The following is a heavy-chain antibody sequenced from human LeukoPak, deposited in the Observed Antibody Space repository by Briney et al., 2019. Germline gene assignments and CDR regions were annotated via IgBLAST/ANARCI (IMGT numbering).Heavy chain of an antibody. V-gene: IGHV3-30-3*01. D-gene: IGHD5-18*01. CDR3: ARVGRWGAAMEFFDY. CDR1: GFTFSSYA. CDR2: ISYDGSNK. J-gene: IGHJ4*02. Sequence: PGGSLRLSCAASGFTFSSYAMHWVRQAPGKGLEWVAVISYDGSNKYYADSVKGRFTISRDNSKNTLYLQMNSLRAEDTAVYYCARVGRWGAAMEFFDYWGQGTLVTVSS.